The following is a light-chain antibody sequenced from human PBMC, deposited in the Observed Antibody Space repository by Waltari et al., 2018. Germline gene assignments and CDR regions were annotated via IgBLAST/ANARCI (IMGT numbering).Light chain of an antibody. Sequence: QLVLTQSPSASASLGASLKLTCTPSSGHSSNVIAWLQEQPGKGPRYLMKVNSDGSHSKGDEIPDRFSGSSSGAERYLTISSLQSEDEADYYCQTGGHGTWVFGGGTKLTVL. V-gene: IGLV4-69*01. J-gene: IGLJ3*02. CDR3: QTGGHGTWV. CDR1: SGHSSNV. CDR2: VNSDGSH.